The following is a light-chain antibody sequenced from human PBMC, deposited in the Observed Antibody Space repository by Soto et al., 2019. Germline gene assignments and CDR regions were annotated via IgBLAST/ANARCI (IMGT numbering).Light chain of an antibody. CDR2: KVS. CDR1: SSDVGGYNY. J-gene: IGLJ1*01. CDR3: SSYTSTSTYV. V-gene: IGLV2-14*01. Sequence: QSALTQPASVSGSPGQSITISCTGTSSDVGGYNYVSWYQQHPGKAPKAMIYKVSNRPSGVSNRFSGSKSGNTASLTISGLRAEDEADYDCSSYTSTSTYVFGTGTKLTVL.